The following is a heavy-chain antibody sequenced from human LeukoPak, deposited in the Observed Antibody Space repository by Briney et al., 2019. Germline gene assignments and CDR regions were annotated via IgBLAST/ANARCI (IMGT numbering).Heavy chain of an antibody. J-gene: IGHJ5*02. Sequence: ASVTVSCKASGYTFTAYYMHWVRQAPGQGLEWMGWINPNSGGTNYAQKFQGRVTMTRDTSISTAYMELSRLRSDDTAVYYCARERVDIVVVPAPNWFDPWGQGTLVTVSS. CDR3: ARERVDIVVVPAPNWFDP. CDR2: INPNSGGT. CDR1: GYTFTAYY. D-gene: IGHD2-2*01. V-gene: IGHV1-2*02.